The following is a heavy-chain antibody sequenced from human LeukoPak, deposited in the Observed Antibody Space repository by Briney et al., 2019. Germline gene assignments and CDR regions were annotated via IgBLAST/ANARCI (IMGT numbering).Heavy chain of an antibody. J-gene: IGHJ3*02. V-gene: IGHV3-23*01. CDR2: ISGGSDNT. D-gene: IGHD6-13*01. CDR1: GFTFSSFA. CDR3: ANMQLVKGVFEI. Sequence: GGSLRLSCAASGFTFSSFAMSWVHQAPGKGLDWVSAISGGSDNTYYADSVKGRFAISRDNSKNTLDLHMSSLTADDTAVYYCANMQLVKGVFEIWGQGTRVTVSS.